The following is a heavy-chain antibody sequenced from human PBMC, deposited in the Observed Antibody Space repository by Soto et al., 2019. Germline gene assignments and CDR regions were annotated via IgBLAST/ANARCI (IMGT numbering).Heavy chain of an antibody. CDR2: ISNDGRRK. CDR3: ARVATAMTYDF. Sequence: GGSLRLSCAASGFSLSTNTMHWVRQVPGKGLEWVASISNDGRRKYYADFVKGRFAISRDTANNILYLEMNSLRAEDTSLYYCARVATAMTYDFWGQGTQVTVSS. CDR1: GFSLSTNT. D-gene: IGHD2-21*02. V-gene: IGHV3-30*09. J-gene: IGHJ4*02.